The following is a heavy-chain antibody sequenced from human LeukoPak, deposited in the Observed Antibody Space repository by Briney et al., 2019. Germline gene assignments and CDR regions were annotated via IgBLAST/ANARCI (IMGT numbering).Heavy chain of an antibody. J-gene: IGHJ4*02. CDR2: ISSSSSYI. D-gene: IGHD3-22*01. CDR3: ARVPNYYDSTGVGY. Sequence: GGSLRLSCAASGFTFSSYSMNWVRQAPGKGLEWVSSISSSSSYIYYADSVKGRFTISRDNAKNSLYLQMSSLRAEDTAVYYCARVPNYYDSTGVGYWGQGTLVTVSS. CDR1: GFTFSSYS. V-gene: IGHV3-21*01.